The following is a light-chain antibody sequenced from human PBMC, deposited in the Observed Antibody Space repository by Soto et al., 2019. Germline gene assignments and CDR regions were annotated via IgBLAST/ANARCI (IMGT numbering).Light chain of an antibody. CDR3: QQYYHTPGT. J-gene: IGKJ1*01. Sequence: EIVMTQSPGTLSLSPGERATLSCRASQTVRNNYLAWYQQKPGQAPRLLIYDASSRATGTDFTLTISSLQAEDVAVYSCQQYYHTPGTFGQGTKV. V-gene: IGKV3-20*01. CDR2: DAS. CDR1: QTVRNNY.